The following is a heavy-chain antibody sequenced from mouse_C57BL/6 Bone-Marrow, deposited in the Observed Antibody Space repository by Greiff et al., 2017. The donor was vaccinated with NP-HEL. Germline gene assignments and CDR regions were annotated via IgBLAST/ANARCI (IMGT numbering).Heavy chain of an antibody. CDR2: IDPENGDT. CDR3: TTSSSGPFAY. Sequence: VQLKESGAELVRPGASVKLSCTASGFNIKDDYMHWVKQRPEQGLEWIGWIDPENGDTEYASKFQGKATITADTSSNTAYLHLSTLTSEDTAVYYCTTSSSGPFAYWGQGTLVTVSA. CDR1: GFNIKDDY. V-gene: IGHV14-4*01. J-gene: IGHJ3*01. D-gene: IGHD3-2*02.